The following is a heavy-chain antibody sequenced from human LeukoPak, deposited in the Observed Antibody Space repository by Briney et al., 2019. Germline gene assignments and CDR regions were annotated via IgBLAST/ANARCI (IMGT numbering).Heavy chain of an antibody. Sequence: SETLSLTCTVSGGSISSYYWSWIRQPPGKGLEWIGYIYTSGSTNYNPSLKSRVTISVDTSKNQFSLKLSSVTAADTAVYYCARPFPGELYFDYWGQGTLVAVSS. V-gene: IGHV4-4*09. CDR3: ARPFPGELYFDY. J-gene: IGHJ4*02. D-gene: IGHD3-10*01. CDR2: IYTSGST. CDR1: GGSISSYY.